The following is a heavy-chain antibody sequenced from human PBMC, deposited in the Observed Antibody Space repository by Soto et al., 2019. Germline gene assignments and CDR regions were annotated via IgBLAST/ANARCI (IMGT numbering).Heavy chain of an antibody. CDR2: VYATGTT. CDR3: VRGGSKSLRDWFDP. Sequence: KAPETLSLTCNVSGGSISKLSCAWIRKTAGNGREWMGRVYATGTTAYNTSLRSRVAMSVDISKKTFSLRLRSVTGADSGVYYCVRGGSKSLRDWFDPWGQGILVTVSS. CDR1: GGSISKLS. J-gene: IGHJ5*02. V-gene: IGHV4-4*07.